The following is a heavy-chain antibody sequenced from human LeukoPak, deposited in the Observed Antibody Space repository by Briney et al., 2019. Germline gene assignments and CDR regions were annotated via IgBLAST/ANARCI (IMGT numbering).Heavy chain of an antibody. Sequence: ASVKVSCKASGYTFTSYYMHWVRQAPGQGLEWMGIINPSGGSTSYAQKLQGRVTMTTDTSTSTAYMELRSLRSDDTAVYYCARVESTLWFGELSPYYFDYWGQGTLVTVSS. CDR1: GYTFTSYY. CDR3: ARVESTLWFGELSPYYFDY. V-gene: IGHV1-46*01. CDR2: INPSGGST. D-gene: IGHD3-10*01. J-gene: IGHJ4*02.